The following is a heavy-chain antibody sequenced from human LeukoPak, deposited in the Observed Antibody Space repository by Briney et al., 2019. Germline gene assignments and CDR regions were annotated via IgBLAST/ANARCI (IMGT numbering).Heavy chain of an antibody. CDR2: IYTSGST. Sequence: SETLSLTCTVSGGSISSYYWSWIRQPAGKGLEWIGRIYTSGSTNYNPSLKSRVTISVDTSKNQFSLKLSSVTAADTAVYYCARGVEVVGATPHAFDIWGQGTMVTVSS. CDR3: ARGVEVVGATPHAFDI. V-gene: IGHV4-4*07. D-gene: IGHD1-26*01. CDR1: GGSISSYY. J-gene: IGHJ3*02.